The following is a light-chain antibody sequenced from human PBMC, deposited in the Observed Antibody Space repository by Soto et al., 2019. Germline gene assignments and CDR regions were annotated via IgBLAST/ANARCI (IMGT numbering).Light chain of an antibody. J-gene: IGKJ4*01. V-gene: IGKV4-1*01. Sequence: DIVMTQSPDSLAVSLGERATINCKSSQSVLYSSNNKNYLAWYQQKPGQTPKLLIYWASTRESGVPDRFSGSGSGTDFTLTISSLQAEDVAVYYCQQYYSTPPTVGGGTKVEIK. CDR2: WAS. CDR3: QQYYSTPPT. CDR1: QSVLYSSNNKNY.